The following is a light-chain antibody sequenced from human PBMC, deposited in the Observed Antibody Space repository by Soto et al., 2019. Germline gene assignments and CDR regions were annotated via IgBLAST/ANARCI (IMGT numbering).Light chain of an antibody. CDR3: LQTIHRPGT. Sequence: DVVMNQSPLSLPVTLGQPASISCRSSQSLVHSDGNTYLNWFQKRPGQSPRRLIYKVSNRDTGVPDRFSGSGAGSDFPLKISRVEAEDGGVYYGLQTIHRPGTFGRGTKVEI. CDR2: KVS. CDR1: QSLVHSDGNTY. V-gene: IGKV2-30*02. J-gene: IGKJ1*01.